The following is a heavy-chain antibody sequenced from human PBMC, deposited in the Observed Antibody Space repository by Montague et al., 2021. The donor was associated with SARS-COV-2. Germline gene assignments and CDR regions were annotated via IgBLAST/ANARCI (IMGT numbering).Heavy chain of an antibody. CDR1: GYSITRSSYY. J-gene: IGHJ4*02. V-gene: IGHV4-39*02. Sequence: SETLSLTCTVSGYSITRSSYYWGWIRQPPGKGLEWIASISHSGXTXYXXXXKGRATISVDTTKNQFSLKLTSVTAADTAVYYCARDLRITTPGSYWGQGTLVTVSS. CDR3: ARDLRITTPGSY. CDR2: ISHSGXT. D-gene: IGHD6-13*01.